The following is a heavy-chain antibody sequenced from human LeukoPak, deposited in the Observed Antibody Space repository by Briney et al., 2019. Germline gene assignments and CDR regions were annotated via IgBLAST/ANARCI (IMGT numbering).Heavy chain of an antibody. V-gene: IGHV3-7*03. Sequence: GGSLRLSCAASGFTFSSYWMSWVRQAPGKGLEWVATIKQDGSERYYVDSVKGRFTISRDNAKNSLYLQMNSLRAEDTAVYYCAKETTWLVPPPTIDYWGQGTLVTVSS. CDR1: GFTFSSYW. D-gene: IGHD6-19*01. J-gene: IGHJ4*02. CDR2: IKQDGSER. CDR3: AKETTWLVPPPTIDY.